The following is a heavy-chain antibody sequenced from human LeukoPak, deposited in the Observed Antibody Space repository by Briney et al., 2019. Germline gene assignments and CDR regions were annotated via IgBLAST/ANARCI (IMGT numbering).Heavy chain of an antibody. D-gene: IGHD3-10*01. CDR3: ARELFGSGRRLDY. Sequence: GGSLRLSCTAPGFTFSSYAIHWIRQAPGKGLEWVALVWHDGSNRYYAASVKGRFTISRDNSKNTVYLQMNGLRAEDRAVYYCARELFGSGRRLDYWGQGTLVTVSS. J-gene: IGHJ4*02. CDR1: GFTFSSYA. CDR2: VWHDGSNR. V-gene: IGHV3-33*01.